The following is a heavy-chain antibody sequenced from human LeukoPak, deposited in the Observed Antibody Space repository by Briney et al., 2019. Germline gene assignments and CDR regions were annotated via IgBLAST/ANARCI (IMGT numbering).Heavy chain of an antibody. J-gene: IGHJ5*02. CDR2: ISGSGGST. Sequence: GGSLRLSCAASGVTLSSYAMSWGRQAPGEGLEWGSAISGSGGSTYYADSVKGRFTISRDNSKNTLYLQMNSLRAEDTAVYYCARSIAAANWFDPWGQGTLVPVSS. CDR3: ARSIAAANWFDP. V-gene: IGHV3-23*01. CDR1: GVTLSSYA. D-gene: IGHD6-13*01.